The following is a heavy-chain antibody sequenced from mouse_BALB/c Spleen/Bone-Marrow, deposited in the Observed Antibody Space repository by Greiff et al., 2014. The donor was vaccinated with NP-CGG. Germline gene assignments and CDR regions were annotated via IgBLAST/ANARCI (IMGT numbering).Heavy chain of an antibody. CDR3: VREDYGSVSFDY. V-gene: IGHV1S56*01. D-gene: IGHD1-1*01. CDR1: GYTFTTYY. CDR2: IYPGDLNT. J-gene: IGHJ2*01. Sequence: QVQLQQSGPELVKPGASVRISCKVSGYTFTTYYLHWVKQRPGQGLEWIGWIYPGDLNTKCNEQFKATATLTADKSSSTAYMQLSSLTSEDSAVYFCVREDYGSVSFDYWGQGTTRTASA.